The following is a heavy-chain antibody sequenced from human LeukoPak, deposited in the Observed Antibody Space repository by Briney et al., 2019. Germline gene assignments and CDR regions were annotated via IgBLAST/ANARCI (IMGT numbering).Heavy chain of an antibody. CDR3: ARDSYYDFWSGYYTDY. CDR2: INHSGST. J-gene: IGHJ4*02. D-gene: IGHD3-3*01. V-gene: IGHV4-34*01. Sequence: PSETLSLTCAVYGGSFSGYYWSWIRQPPGKGLEWIGEINHSGSTYYNPSLKSRVTISVDTSKNQFSLKLSSVTAADTAVYYCARDSYYDFWSGYYTDYWGQGTLVTVSS. CDR1: GGSFSGYY.